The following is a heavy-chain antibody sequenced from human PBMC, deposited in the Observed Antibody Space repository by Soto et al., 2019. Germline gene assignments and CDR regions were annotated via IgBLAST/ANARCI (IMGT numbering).Heavy chain of an antibody. V-gene: IGHV3-33*01. CDR2: IWYDGSNK. Sequence: QVQLVESGGGVVQPGRSLRLSCAASGFTFSSYGMHWVRQAPGKGLEWVAVIWYDGSNKYYADSVKGRFTISRDNSKNAVYLQMSSLRAEDTAVYYCARDGGGSYPYYYYYYGMDVWGQGTTVTVSS. D-gene: IGHD1-26*01. CDR3: ARDGGGSYPYYYYYYGMDV. J-gene: IGHJ6*02. CDR1: GFTFSSYG.